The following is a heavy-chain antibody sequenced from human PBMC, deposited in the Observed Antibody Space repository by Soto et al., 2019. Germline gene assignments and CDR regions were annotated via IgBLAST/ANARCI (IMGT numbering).Heavy chain of an antibody. Sequence: GGSLRLSCAASGFTFSSYAMSWVRQAPGKGLEWVSAISGSGGSTYYADSVKGRFTISRDNSKNTLYLQMNSLRAEDTAVYYCAKSARYQLLFLHLNQNWFDPWGQGTLVTVS. J-gene: IGHJ5*02. D-gene: IGHD2-2*01. CDR3: AKSARYQLLFLHLNQNWFDP. CDR1: GFTFSSYA. CDR2: ISGSGGST. V-gene: IGHV3-23*01.